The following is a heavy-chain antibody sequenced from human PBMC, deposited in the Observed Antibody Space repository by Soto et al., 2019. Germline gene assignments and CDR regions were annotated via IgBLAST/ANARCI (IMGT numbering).Heavy chain of an antibody. V-gene: IGHV3-11*06. CDR1: GFSFGDYY. CDR3: VEDGGDSGSSIAVN. CDR2: ISSSASYR. J-gene: IGHJ4*02. D-gene: IGHD1-26*01. Sequence: QVQLVESGGRLVKPGGSLRLSCAASGFSFGDYYMSWIRQAPGKGLEWISFISSSASYRDYADSVRGRFTISRDNVNNSLYLQMNSLTVEDTAVYYCVEDGGDSGSSIAVNWGRGTLVTVSS.